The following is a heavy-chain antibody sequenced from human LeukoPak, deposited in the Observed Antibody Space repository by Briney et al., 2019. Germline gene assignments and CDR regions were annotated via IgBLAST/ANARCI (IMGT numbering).Heavy chain of an antibody. D-gene: IGHD4/OR15-4a*01. J-gene: IGHJ4*02. Sequence: PGGSLRLSCAASGFTFNSYAMSWVRQAPGKGLEWVSALSGSGGSTYYADSVKGRFTISRDNSKNTLYLQMNRLRAEDTAIYYCAKERDYGPADYWGQGTLVTVSS. CDR3: AKERDYGPADY. CDR2: LSGSGGST. CDR1: GFTFNSYA. V-gene: IGHV3-23*01.